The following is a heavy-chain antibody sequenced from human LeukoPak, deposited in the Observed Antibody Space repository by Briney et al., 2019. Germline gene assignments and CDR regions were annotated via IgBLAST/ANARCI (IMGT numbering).Heavy chain of an antibody. Sequence: KPSETLSLTCAVYGGSFSGYYWSWIRQPPGKGLEWIGEINHSGSTNYNPSLKSRVTISVDTSKNQFSLKLSSVTAADTAVYYCARHLQIMVRGVIGYYYYYYMDVWGKGTTVTISS. V-gene: IGHV4-34*01. J-gene: IGHJ6*03. CDR3: ARHLQIMVRGVIGYYYYYYMDV. CDR1: GGSFSGYY. D-gene: IGHD3-10*01. CDR2: INHSGST.